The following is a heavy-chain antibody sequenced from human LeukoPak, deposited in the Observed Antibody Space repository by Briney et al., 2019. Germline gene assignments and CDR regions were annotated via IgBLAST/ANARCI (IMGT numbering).Heavy chain of an antibody. V-gene: IGHV3-21*01. CDR1: GFTFSSYT. Sequence: PGGSLRLSCAASGFTFSSYTMNWARQAPGKGLEWVSSISGSSSYIYYADSVKGRFTISRDNAKNSLYLQMNSLRAEDTAVYYCARLDDFWSGSVDYWGQGTLVTVSS. D-gene: IGHD3-3*01. J-gene: IGHJ4*02. CDR2: ISGSSSYI. CDR3: ARLDDFWSGSVDY.